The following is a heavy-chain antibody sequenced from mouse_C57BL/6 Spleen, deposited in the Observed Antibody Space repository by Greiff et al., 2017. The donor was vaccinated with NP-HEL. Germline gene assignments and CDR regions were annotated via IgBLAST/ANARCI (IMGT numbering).Heavy chain of an antibody. D-gene: IGHD1-1*02. CDR3: PRVNGPYYFDY. J-gene: IGHJ2*01. V-gene: IGHV1-55*01. CDR2: IYPGSGST. Sequence: QVQLQQPGAELVKPGASVKMSCKASGYTFTSYWMTWVKQRPGQGLEWIGDIYPGSGSTNYNEKFKGKATLTVDTSSSTAYMHLSSLTSEDSAVYYCPRVNGPYYFDYWGQGTTVTVSS. CDR1: GYTFTSYW.